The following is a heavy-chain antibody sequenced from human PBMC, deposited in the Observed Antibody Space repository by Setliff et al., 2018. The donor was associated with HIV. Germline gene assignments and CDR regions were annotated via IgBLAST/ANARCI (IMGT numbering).Heavy chain of an antibody. Sequence: NPSETLSLTCTVPGGSISSSTYYWGWIRQPPGKGLEWIGSIFYRGTTYDNSSLKSRLTMSVDTSKNQFSLRPTFLTAADTAVYYCARLSPLRAFDIWGQGTMVTVSS. CDR2: IFYRGTT. J-gene: IGHJ3*02. V-gene: IGHV4-39*01. CDR1: GGSISSSTYY. CDR3: ARLSPLRAFDI.